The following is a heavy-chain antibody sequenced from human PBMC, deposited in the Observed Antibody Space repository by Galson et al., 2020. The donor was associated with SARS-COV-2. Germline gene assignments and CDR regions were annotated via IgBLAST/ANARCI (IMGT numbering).Heavy chain of an antibody. V-gene: IGHV3-48*03. CDR3: ARVLGVG. CDR2: ISNSGNIM. Sequence: GGSLRLSCAASGFTFSSYEMNWVRQAPGKGLEWVSYISNSGNIMYYADSVKGRFTISRDNAKNSLYLQMNSLITEDTAVYYCARVLGVGWGQGTLVTVSS. CDR1: GFTFSSYE. J-gene: IGHJ4*02. D-gene: IGHD1-26*01.